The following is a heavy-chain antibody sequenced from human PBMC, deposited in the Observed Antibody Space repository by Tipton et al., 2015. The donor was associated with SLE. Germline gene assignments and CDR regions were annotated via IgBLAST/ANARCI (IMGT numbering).Heavy chain of an antibody. D-gene: IGHD3-10*01. V-gene: IGHV1-2*06. CDR1: GYTFTGYY. Sequence: QLVQSGPEVKKPGASVKVSCKASGYTFTGYYMHWVRQAPGQGLEWMGRINPNSGGTNYAQKFQGRVTMTRDTSISTAYMELSRLRSDATAVYYCARVLWFGELFGYYGMDVWGQGTTVTVSS. CDR2: INPNSGGT. J-gene: IGHJ6*02. CDR3: ARVLWFGELFGYYGMDV.